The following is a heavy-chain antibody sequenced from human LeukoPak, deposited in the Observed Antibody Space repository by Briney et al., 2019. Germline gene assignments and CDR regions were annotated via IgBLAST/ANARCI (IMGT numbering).Heavy chain of an antibody. J-gene: IGHJ3*02. CDR3: ARGVACTDAFDI. Sequence: ASVKVSCKASGYTSTGYYMHWVRQAPGQGLEWMGIINPSGGSTSYAQKFQGRVTMTRDTSTSTVYMELSSLRSEDTAVYYCARGVACTDAFDIWGQGTMVTVSS. D-gene: IGHD6-19*01. CDR1: GYTSTGYY. V-gene: IGHV1-46*01. CDR2: INPSGGST.